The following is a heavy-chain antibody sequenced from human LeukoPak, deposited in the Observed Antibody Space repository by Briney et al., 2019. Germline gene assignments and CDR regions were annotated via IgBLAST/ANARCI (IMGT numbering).Heavy chain of an antibody. Sequence: GGSLRLSCAASGFTFDDYAMHWVRQAPGKGLEWVSGISWNSGSIGYADSVKGRFTISRDNAKNSLYLQMNSLRAEDMALYYCARGTRYFDADQMFDPWDQGTLVTVSS. CDR1: GFTFDDYA. D-gene: IGHD3-9*01. CDR2: ISWNSGSI. V-gene: IGHV3-9*03. J-gene: IGHJ5*02. CDR3: ARGTRYFDADQMFDP.